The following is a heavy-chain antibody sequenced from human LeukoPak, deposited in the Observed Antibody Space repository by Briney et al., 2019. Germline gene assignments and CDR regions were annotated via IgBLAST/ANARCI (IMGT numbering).Heavy chain of an antibody. CDR3: ASTEMTSYIGWFDP. CDR2: IYYSGST. J-gene: IGHJ5*02. CDR1: GGSISSSSYY. Sequence: PSETLSLTCTVSGGSISSSSYYWGWIRQPPGKGLEWIGSIYYSGSTNYNPSLKSRVTISVDTSKNQFSLKLSSVTAADTAVYYCASTEMTSYIGWFDPWGQGTLVTVSS. D-gene: IGHD5-24*01. V-gene: IGHV4-39*07.